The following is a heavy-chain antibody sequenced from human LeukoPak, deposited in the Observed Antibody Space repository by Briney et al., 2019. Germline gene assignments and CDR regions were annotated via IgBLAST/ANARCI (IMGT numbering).Heavy chain of an antibody. J-gene: IGHJ4*02. CDR2: IIPIFGTA. D-gene: IGHD6-19*01. CDR1: GGTFSSYA. CDR3: ARGETQRRRSSGWFPTDY. Sequence: SVKVSCKASGGTFSSYAISWVRQAPGQGLEWMGGIIPIFGTANYAQKFQGRVTITADESTSTAYMELSSLRSEDTAVYYCARGETQRRRSSGWFPTDYWGQGTPVTVSS. V-gene: IGHV1-69*13.